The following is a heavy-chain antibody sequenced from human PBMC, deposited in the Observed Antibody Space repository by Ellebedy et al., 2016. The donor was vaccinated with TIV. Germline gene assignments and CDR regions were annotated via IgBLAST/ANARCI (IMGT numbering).Heavy chain of an antibody. V-gene: IGHV1-24*01. CDR2: IDPEEGKI. J-gene: IGHJ4*02. CDR1: GDTLSELS. D-gene: IGHD2-2*01. Sequence: ASVKVSXXVSGDTLSELSMQWVRQAPGKGLEWMGGIDPEEGKIIYAQQFQGRVTMSEDTSTDTAYMELSSLRSGDMAVYYCTTVGCASTSCSDLGLFDYWGQGTPVTVSS. CDR3: TTVGCASTSCSDLGLFDY.